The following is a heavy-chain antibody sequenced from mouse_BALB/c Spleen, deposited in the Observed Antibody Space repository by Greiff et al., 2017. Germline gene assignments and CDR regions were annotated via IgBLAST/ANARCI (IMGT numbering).Heavy chain of an antibody. V-gene: IGHV5-6-2*01. CDR1: GFTFSSYY. Sequence: EVHLVESGGGLVKLGGSLKLSCAASGFTFSSYYMSWVRQTPEKRLELVAAINSNGGSTYYPDTVKGRFTISRDNAKNTLYLQMSSLKSEDTALYYCARQDYGGWFAYWGQGTLVTVSA. J-gene: IGHJ3*01. CDR2: INSNGGST. D-gene: IGHD1-1*01. CDR3: ARQDYGGWFAY.